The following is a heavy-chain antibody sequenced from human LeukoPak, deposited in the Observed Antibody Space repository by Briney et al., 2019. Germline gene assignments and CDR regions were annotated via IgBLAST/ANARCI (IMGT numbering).Heavy chain of an antibody. D-gene: IGHD5-18*01. CDR2: ISGSGGTT. Sequence: GGSLRLSCAASGFTFSSYAMSWVRQAPGKGLEWVSSISGSGGTTYYADSVKGRFTISRDNSKNTLYLQMNSLRAEDTAVYYCARNLGGLTDTAMVDYWGQGTLVTVSS. CDR1: GFTFSSYA. CDR3: ARNLGGLTDTAMVDY. J-gene: IGHJ4*02. V-gene: IGHV3-23*01.